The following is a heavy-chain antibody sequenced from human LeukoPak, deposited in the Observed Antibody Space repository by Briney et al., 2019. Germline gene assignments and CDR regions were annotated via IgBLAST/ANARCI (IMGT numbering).Heavy chain of an antibody. CDR1: GFTFNSYW. V-gene: IGHV3-7*01. J-gene: IGHJ4*02. Sequence: GGSLRLSCAASGFTFNSYWMSWVRQAPGKGLEWVANIKEDGSEKHYVDSVKGRFTISRDNAKNSLYLQMNSLRAEDTAVYYCAKDANYYGSGSYFDYWGQGTLVTVSS. CDR2: IKEDGSEK. CDR3: AKDANYYGSGSYFDY. D-gene: IGHD3-10*01.